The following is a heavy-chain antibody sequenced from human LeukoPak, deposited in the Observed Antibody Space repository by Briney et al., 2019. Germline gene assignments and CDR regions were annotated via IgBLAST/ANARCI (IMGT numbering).Heavy chain of an antibody. CDR1: GGTFSSYA. Sequence: SVKVSCKASGGTFSSYAISWVRQAPGQGLEWMGGIIPIFGTANYAQRFQGRVTITADESTSTAYMELSSLRSEDTAVYYCARDTVVPAAMKGFQHWGQGTLVTVSS. CDR3: ARDTVVPAAMKGFQH. CDR2: IIPIFGTA. V-gene: IGHV1-69*13. D-gene: IGHD2-2*01. J-gene: IGHJ1*01.